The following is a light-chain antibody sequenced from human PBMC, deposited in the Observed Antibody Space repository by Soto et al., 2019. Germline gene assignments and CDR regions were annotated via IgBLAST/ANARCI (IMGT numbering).Light chain of an antibody. CDR3: SSYTTSSTPSYV. V-gene: IGLV2-14*01. CDR2: EVS. J-gene: IGLJ1*01. Sequence: QSVLAQPASVSGSPGKSITISCSGSSIDVGDNNYVSWYQHHPGKAPKLIIYEVSNRPSGVSNRFSGSSSDNTASLTISGLLPDDEADYYCSSYTTSSTPSYVFGTGTKLTVL. CDR1: SIDVGDNNY.